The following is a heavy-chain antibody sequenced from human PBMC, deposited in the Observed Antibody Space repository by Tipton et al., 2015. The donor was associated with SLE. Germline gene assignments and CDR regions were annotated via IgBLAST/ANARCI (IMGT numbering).Heavy chain of an antibody. CDR3: ARGGATILYGMDV. D-gene: IGHD5-12*01. CDR1: GFSFSSYW. V-gene: IGHV3-7*01. Sequence: GSLRLSCAASGFSFSSYWMSWVRQAPGKGLEWVTNIKQDGSEKYYVDSVKGRFTISRDNAKNSLYLQMNSLRVEDTALYYCARGGATILYGMDVWGQGTTVTVSS. J-gene: IGHJ6*02. CDR2: IKQDGSEK.